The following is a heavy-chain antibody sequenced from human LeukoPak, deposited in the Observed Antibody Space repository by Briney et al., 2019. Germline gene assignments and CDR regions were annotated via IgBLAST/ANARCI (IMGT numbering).Heavy chain of an antibody. Sequence: GGSLRLSCAASGFTFSSYVMSWVRQAPGKGLEWLSAISGSVNITYYADSAKGRFTVSRDNSKNTLYLQMNSLRAEDTAVYYCAKVGLGPTAWYFDYWGQGTLVTVSS. CDR2: ISGSVNIT. J-gene: IGHJ4*02. V-gene: IGHV3-23*01. D-gene: IGHD6-13*01. CDR1: GFTFSSYV. CDR3: AKVGLGPTAWYFDY.